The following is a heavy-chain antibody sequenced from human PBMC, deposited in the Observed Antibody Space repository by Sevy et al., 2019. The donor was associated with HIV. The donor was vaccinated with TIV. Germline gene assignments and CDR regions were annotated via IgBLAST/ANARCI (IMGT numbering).Heavy chain of an antibody. J-gene: IGHJ4*02. V-gene: IGHV3-7*01. CDR2: IKQDGSEK. CDR1: GFTFSSYW. Sequence: GGSLRLSCAASGFTFSSYWMSWVRQAPGKGLEWVANIKQDGSEKYYVDSVKGRFTISRDNAKNSLYLQMNSLRAEDTAVYYCARRGFRSLGRCFDYWGQGTLVTVSS. CDR3: ARRGFRSLGRCFDY.